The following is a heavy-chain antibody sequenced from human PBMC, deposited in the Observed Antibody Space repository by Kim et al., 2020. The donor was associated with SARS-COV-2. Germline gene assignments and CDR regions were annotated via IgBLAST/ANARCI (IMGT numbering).Heavy chain of an antibody. D-gene: IGHD2-15*01. V-gene: IGHV4-39*01. J-gene: IGHJ5*02. Sequence: PAPKSRVHISVDTSKNQVSLKLSSVTAADTAVYYCARGYCSGGSCYWGFDPWGQGTLVTVSS. CDR3: ARGYCSGGSCYWGFDP.